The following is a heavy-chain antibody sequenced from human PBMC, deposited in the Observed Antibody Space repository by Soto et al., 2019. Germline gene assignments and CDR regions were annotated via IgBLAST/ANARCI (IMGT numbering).Heavy chain of an antibody. CDR2: VYWGDDQ. J-gene: IGHJ4*02. CDR3: VVQSGGWLLPFDW. CDR1: GFSLSSAGVG. D-gene: IGHD2-15*01. Sequence: QITLKESGPTLVKPTQTLTLTCTFSGFSLSSAGVGVGWVRQPPGKALEWLALVYWGDDQRYSPSLKSRLSISRDTSKNQVVLTMTNMDPMDTATYYCVVQSGGWLLPFDWWGQGTLGTVSS. V-gene: IGHV2-5*02.